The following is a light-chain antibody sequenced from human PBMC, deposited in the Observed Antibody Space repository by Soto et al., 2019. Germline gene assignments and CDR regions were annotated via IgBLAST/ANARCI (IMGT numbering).Light chain of an antibody. V-gene: IGLV2-14*01. J-gene: IGLJ1*01. CDR3: SSYTSSSTLV. CDR1: ISDVGGYNY. CDR2: EVS. Sequence: QSVLTQPASVSGSPGQSITISCTGTISDVGGYNYVSWYQQHPGKAPELMIYEVSNRPSGVSNRFSGSKSGNTASLTISGLQAEDEADYYCSSYTSSSTLVFGTGTKVTVL.